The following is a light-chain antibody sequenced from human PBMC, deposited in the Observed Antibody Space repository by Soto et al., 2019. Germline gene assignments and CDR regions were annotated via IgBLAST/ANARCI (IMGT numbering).Light chain of an antibody. CDR2: RNN. Sequence: VLTQPPSASGTPGQRVTISCSGSSSNIGSNYVYWYQQLPGTAPKLLIYRNNQRPSGVPDRFSGSKSGTSASLAISGLRSEDEADYYCAAWDDSLSGVVFGGGTQLTVL. V-gene: IGLV1-47*01. CDR3: AAWDDSLSGVV. CDR1: SSNIGSNY. J-gene: IGLJ2*01.